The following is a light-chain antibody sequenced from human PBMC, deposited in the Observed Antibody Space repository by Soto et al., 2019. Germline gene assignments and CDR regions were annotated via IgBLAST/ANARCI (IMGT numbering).Light chain of an antibody. V-gene: IGLV2-14*01. CDR3: NSYTSSSTYV. CDR2: DVS. Sequence: QSVLTQPASVSGSPGQSINISCTGTSSYVGGYNYVSWYQQYPGKVPKLMIYDVSYRPSGVSNRFSGSKSGNTASLTISGLQAEDEADYYCNSYTSSSTYVFGTGTTVTV. CDR1: SSYVGGYNY. J-gene: IGLJ1*01.